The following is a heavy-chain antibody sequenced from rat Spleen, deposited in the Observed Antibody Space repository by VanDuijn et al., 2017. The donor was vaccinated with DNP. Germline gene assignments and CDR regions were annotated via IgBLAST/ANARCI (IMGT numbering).Heavy chain of an antibody. V-gene: IGHV5-25*01. J-gene: IGHJ2*01. Sequence: EVQLVESGGGLVQPGRSLKLSCAASGFIFSNYYMAWVRQAPAKGLEWIASITSGGGTTYYPDSVRGRFTISRDNAKNTLYLQMSKLGSEDTAIYFCAREGYYDGSYYPYYFDYWGQGVMVTVSS. CDR1: GFIFSNYY. D-gene: IGHD1-12*02. CDR3: AREGYYDGSYYPYYFDY. CDR2: ITSGGGTT.